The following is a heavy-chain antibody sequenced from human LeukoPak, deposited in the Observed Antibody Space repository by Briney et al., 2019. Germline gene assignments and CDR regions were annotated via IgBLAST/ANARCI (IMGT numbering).Heavy chain of an antibody. Sequence: GGSLRLSCAASGFTFSSYGMHWVRQAPGKGLGWVAFIRYDGSNKYYADSVKGRFTISRDNSKNTLYLQMNSLRAEDTAVYYCAKIVAPISSSGVAWGQGTLVTVSS. CDR1: GFTFSSYG. V-gene: IGHV3-30*02. CDR2: IRYDGSNK. J-gene: IGHJ4*02. D-gene: IGHD6-6*01. CDR3: AKIVAPISSSGVA.